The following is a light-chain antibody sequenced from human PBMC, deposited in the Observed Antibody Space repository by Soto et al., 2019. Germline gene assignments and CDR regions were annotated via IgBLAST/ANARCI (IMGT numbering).Light chain of an antibody. Sequence: EIVLTQSPGTLSLSPGEEATLSCRASQSVDSNYLAWYQQKPGQTPRLIIYGASGRADGIPHRFSGSGFGTDFTLTISKVEPEDFAVYYCQQYGTPRSGTLGQGTRLEIK. CDR1: QSVDSNY. V-gene: IGKV3-20*01. CDR2: GAS. CDR3: QQYGTPRSGT. J-gene: IGKJ5*01.